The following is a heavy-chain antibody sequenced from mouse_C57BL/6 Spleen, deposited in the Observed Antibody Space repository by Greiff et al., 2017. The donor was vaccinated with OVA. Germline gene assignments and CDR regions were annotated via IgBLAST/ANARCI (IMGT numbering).Heavy chain of an antibody. CDR3: ARYYDYDYYAMDY. D-gene: IGHD2-4*01. CDR1: GYSITSDYA. Sequence: EVQLVESGPGLVKPSQSLSLTCTVTGYSITSDYAWNWIRQFPGNKLEWMGYINYSGSTSYNPSLKSRISITRDTSKNQFFLQLNSVTTEDTATYYCARYYDYDYYAMDYWGQGTSVTVSS. CDR2: INYSGST. J-gene: IGHJ4*01. V-gene: IGHV3-2*02.